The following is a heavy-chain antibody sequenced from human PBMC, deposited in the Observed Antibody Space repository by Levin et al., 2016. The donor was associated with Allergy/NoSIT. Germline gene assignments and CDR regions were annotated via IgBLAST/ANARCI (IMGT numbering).Heavy chain of an antibody. CDR1: GYTFTSYD. V-gene: IGHV1-8*01. CDR2: MNPNSGNT. CDR3: ARGRVARNAKTKWQFDY. D-gene: IGHD2-15*01. J-gene: IGHJ4*02. Sequence: ASVKVSCKASGYTFTSYDINWVRQATGQGLEWMGWMNPNSGNTGYAQKFQGRVTMTRNTSISTAYMELSSLRSEDTAVYYCARGRVARNAKTKWQFDYWGQGTLVTVSS.